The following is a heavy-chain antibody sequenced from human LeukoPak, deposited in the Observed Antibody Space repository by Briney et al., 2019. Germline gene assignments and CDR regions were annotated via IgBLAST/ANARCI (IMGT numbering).Heavy chain of an antibody. CDR3: ARSGTYQYSSTSDY. V-gene: IGHV4-34*01. Sequence: SETLSLTCAVYGASFRNYYWSWIRQTPGKRPEWIGEIDHSGATNYNPSLKSRVTISLDTSKNQFSLKLTSVIAADTAVYFCARSGTYQYSSTSDYWGQGTLATASS. CDR1: GASFRNYY. CDR2: IDHSGAT. D-gene: IGHD6-13*01. J-gene: IGHJ4*02.